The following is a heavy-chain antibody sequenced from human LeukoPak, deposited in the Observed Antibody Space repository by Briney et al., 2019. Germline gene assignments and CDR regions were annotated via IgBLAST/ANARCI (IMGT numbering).Heavy chain of an antibody. Sequence: SETLSLTCTVSGGSISSSSYYWGWIRQPPGKGLEWIGSIYYSGSTYYNPSLKSRVTISVDTSKNQFSLKLSSVTAADTAVYYCARRTGSSGYYPMYYFDYWGQGTLVTVSS. CDR3: ARRTGSSGYYPMYYFDY. V-gene: IGHV4-39*01. D-gene: IGHD3-22*01. CDR2: IYYSGST. J-gene: IGHJ4*02. CDR1: GGSISSSSYY.